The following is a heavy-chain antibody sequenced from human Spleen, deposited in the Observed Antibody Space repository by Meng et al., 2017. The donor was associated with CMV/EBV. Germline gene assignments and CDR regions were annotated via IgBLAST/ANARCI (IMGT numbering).Heavy chain of an antibody. Sequence: GESLKISCAASGSTFDDYAMSWVRQGPGKGLEWVAGINRNGGTKSYADSVPGRFTIFREDAKQSMYLQMSSLRADDTALYYCARGLVDLLGTTFYYYCMDVWGQGTTVTVSS. V-gene: IGHV3-20*04. CDR2: INRNGGTK. CDR3: ARGLVDLLGTTFYYYCMDV. J-gene: IGHJ6*02. D-gene: IGHD1/OR15-1a*01. CDR1: GSTFDDYA.